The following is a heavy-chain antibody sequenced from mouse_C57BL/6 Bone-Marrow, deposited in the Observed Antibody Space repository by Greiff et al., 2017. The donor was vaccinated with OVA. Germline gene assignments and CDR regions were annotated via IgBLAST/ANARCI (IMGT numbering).Heavy chain of an antibody. V-gene: IGHV5-6*01. CDR3: ASAAAWFAY. J-gene: IGHJ3*01. CDR2: ISSGGSYT. Sequence: EVKLMESGGDLVKPGGSLKLSCAASGFTFSSYGMSWVRQTPDQRLEWVATISSGGSYTYYPDSVKGRFTISRDNAKNTLYLQMSSLKSEDTATYYCASAAAWFAYWGQGTLVTVSA. D-gene: IGHD6-1*01. CDR1: GFTFSSYG.